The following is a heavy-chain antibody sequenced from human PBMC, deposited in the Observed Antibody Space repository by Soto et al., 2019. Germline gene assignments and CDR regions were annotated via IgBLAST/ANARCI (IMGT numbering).Heavy chain of an antibody. J-gene: IGHJ4*02. CDR2: INPGDSET. CDR1: GDSYTSYW. Sequence: GDPLKISWKVAGDSYTSYWIAWVRQMPGKGLEWMAIINPGDSETKYSPSFEGRVIISADKSINTAYLQWRRLKASDTAMYYCARHDTYYDILSGYYFYYWGQGTRVTVSS. D-gene: IGHD3-9*01. V-gene: IGHV5-51*01. CDR3: ARHDTYYDILSGYYFYY.